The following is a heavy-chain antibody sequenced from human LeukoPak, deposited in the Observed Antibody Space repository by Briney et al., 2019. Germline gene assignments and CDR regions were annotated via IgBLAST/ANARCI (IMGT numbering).Heavy chain of an antibody. CDR2: ISGSGDST. D-gene: IGHD2-15*01. Sequence: GGSLRLSCAASGFTFSSYAMSWVRQAPGKGLEWVSVISGSGDSTYYADSVKGRFTISRDSSKNTLYLQMNSLRAEDTAMYYCXXXTXGSCYNGMDVWGQGTTVTVSS. J-gene: IGHJ6*02. CDR1: GFTFSSYA. V-gene: IGHV3-23*01. CDR3: XXXTXGSCYNGMDV.